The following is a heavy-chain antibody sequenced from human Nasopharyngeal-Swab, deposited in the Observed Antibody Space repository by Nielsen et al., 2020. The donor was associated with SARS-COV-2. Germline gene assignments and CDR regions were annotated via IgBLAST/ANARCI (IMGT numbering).Heavy chain of an antibody. CDR2: IGTSSTPI. Sequence: GESLKISCAASGFTLSTYSMDWVRQVPRKGLEWVAHIGTSSTPIYYADSVRGRFSISRDNAKNSLSLLMSTLRGEDTAVYYCVRGWRSNSFDYWGQGARVTVSA. CDR3: VRGWRSNSFDY. D-gene: IGHD2/OR15-2a*01. J-gene: IGHJ4*01. V-gene: IGHV3-48*01. CDR1: GFTLSTYS.